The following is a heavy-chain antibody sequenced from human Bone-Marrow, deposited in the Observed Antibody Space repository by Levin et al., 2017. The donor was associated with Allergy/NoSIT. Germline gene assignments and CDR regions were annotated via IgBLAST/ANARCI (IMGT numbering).Heavy chain of an antibody. D-gene: IGHD6-19*01. Sequence: GGSLRLSCAASGFTFSDYYMSWIRQAPGKGLEWVSYISSSGSTIYYADSVKGRFTISRDNAKNSLYLQMNSLRAEDTAVYYCARDHSSGWSTDFDYWGRGTLVTVSS. CDR3: ARDHSSGWSTDFDY. J-gene: IGHJ4*02. CDR2: ISSSGSTI. V-gene: IGHV3-11*01. CDR1: GFTFSDYY.